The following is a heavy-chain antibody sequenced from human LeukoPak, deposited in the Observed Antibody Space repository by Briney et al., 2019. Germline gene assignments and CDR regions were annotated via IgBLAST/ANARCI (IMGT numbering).Heavy chain of an antibody. V-gene: IGHV3-23*01. J-gene: IGHJ4*01. CDR1: GFTFSSYS. Sequence: PGGSLRLSCAASGFTFSSYSMNWVRQAPGKGLEWVSTLSGSGITTYYADSVKGRFTISRDNSKNTLYLQMNSLRAEDTAVYYCAKGIYSSGWSYFDYWGHGTLVTVSP. CDR3: AKGIYSSGWSYFDY. CDR2: LSGSGITT. D-gene: IGHD6-19*01.